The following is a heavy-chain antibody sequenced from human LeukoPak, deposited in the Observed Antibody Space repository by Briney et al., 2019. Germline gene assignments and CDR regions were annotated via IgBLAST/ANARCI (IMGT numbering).Heavy chain of an antibody. D-gene: IGHD2-2*02. Sequence: GGFLRLSCAASGFTFSNGWMSWVRQAPGKGLEWVGRIKSKSERGTTDYAAPVKGRFTISRDGSTNTVYLHMNSLKTEDTAVYFCTSNFYCSTSSCYTLDNWGQGTLVAVSP. CDR1: GFTFSNGW. J-gene: IGHJ4*02. V-gene: IGHV3-15*01. CDR2: IKSKSERGTT. CDR3: TSNFYCSTSSCYTLDN.